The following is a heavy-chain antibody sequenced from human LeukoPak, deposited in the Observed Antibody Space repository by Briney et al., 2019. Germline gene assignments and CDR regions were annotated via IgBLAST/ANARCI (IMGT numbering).Heavy chain of an antibody. CDR3: AKGKGGTSFNYCFDY. J-gene: IGHJ4*02. CDR2: IHNDAATT. CDR1: GFGFGAYA. V-gene: IGHV3-23*03. D-gene: IGHD2/OR15-2a*01. Sequence: PGASLRLSCAASGFGFGAYAMIWVRQAPGKGLEWVSLIHNDAATTYYADSVRGRFTVSRDNSKSTLYLEMNSLRAEDTAVYYCAKGKGGTSFNYCFDYWGQGTPVSVSS.